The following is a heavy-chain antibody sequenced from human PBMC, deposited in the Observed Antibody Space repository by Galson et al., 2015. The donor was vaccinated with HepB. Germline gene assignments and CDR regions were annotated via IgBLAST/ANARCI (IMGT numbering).Heavy chain of an antibody. D-gene: IGHD2-2*03. CDR2: INTNTGNP. CDR1: GYTFTSYA. Sequence: VKVSCKASGYTFTSYAMNWVRQAPGQGLDWMGWINTNTGNPTYAQGFTGRFVFSLDTSVSTAYLQISSLKAEDTAVYYCARVDIVVVPAASGYSYGYPLDYWGQGTLVTVSS. CDR3: ARVDIVVVPAASGYSYGYPLDY. J-gene: IGHJ4*02. V-gene: IGHV7-4-1*02.